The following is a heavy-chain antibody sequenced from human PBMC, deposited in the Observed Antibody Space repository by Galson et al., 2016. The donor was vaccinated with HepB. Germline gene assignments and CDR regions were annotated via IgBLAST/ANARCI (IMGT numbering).Heavy chain of an antibody. CDR1: GGSISGTDYY. CDR3: ASGRPKYTGRDNWFDP. V-gene: IGHV4-39*01. J-gene: IGHJ5*02. Sequence: SETLSLTCTVSGGSISGTDYYWGWIRQPPGKGLEWIGSYYYSGSTYYKPSLQGRVTISVDMSKNQFSLKVDSVPAADTAVYYCASGRPKYTGRDNWFDPWGQGTLVTVSS. D-gene: IGHD1-26*01. CDR2: YYYSGST.